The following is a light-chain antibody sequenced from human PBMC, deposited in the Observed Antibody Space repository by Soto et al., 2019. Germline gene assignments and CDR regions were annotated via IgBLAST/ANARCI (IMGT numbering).Light chain of an antibody. CDR2: DVS. CDR1: SSDVGGYNY. J-gene: IGLJ1*01. CDR3: CSYTSSSTLV. V-gene: IGLV2-14*01. Sequence: QSVLTQPASVSGSPGQSITISCTGTSSDVGGYNYVSWYQQHPGKAPKLMFYDVSNRPSGVSNRFSGSKSGNTASLTISGLQAEDEADYYCCSYTSSSTLVFGTGTKLTVL.